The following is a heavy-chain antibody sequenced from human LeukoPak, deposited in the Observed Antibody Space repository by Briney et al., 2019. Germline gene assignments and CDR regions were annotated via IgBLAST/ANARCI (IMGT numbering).Heavy chain of an antibody. CDR1: GGSISGYY. CDR2: IHYTGST. J-gene: IGHJ4*02. D-gene: IGHD2-2*01. V-gene: IGHV4-59*08. Sequence: PSETLSLTCTVSGGSISGYYWSWIRQPPGKGLEFIGYIHYTGSTNYNPSLESRVTLSVDTSKNQFSLKLRSVTAADTAVYYCARLSNDTVVLPAAMAHYFDYWGQGTLVTVSS. CDR3: ARLSNDTVVLPAAMAHYFDY.